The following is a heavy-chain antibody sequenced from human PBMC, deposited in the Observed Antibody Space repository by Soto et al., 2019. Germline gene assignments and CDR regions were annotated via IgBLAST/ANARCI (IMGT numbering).Heavy chain of an antibody. CDR2: ISNIGFT. Sequence: SNHYCSWIRLSPGKGLEWIGYISNIGFTRYNPSLKSRVSISVDTSKNQFSLKLTSVTAADTAVYYCTTQGFGGLHGLVDVWVKGTTVTVSS. CDR1: SNHY. V-gene: IGHV4-59*08. J-gene: IGHJ6*04. D-gene: IGHD3-10*01. CDR3: TTQGFGGLHGLVDV.